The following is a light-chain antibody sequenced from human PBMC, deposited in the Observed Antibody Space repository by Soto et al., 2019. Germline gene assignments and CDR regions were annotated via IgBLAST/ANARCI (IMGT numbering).Light chain of an antibody. Sequence: EIVLTQSPATLSLSPGEGATLSCRASQSVKRRLGWYQQKPGQAPTLLIYDASNRATGIPARFSGSGSDTDFTLTISSLEPEDFAINYFQQRDDWPLTFGGGTRVEIK. CDR1: QSVKRR. CDR2: DAS. CDR3: QQRDDWPLT. J-gene: IGKJ4*01. V-gene: IGKV3-11*01.